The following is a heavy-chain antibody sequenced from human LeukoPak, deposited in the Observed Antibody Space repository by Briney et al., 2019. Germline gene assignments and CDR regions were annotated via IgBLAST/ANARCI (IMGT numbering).Heavy chain of an antibody. CDR3: AREYSSSYYYYYYYMDV. Sequence: PGRSLRLSCAASGFTFDDYGMSWVRQAPGKGLEWVSGINWNGGSTGYADSVKGRFTISRDNAKNSLYLQMNSLRAEDTALYYCAREYSSSYYYYYYYMDVWGKGTTVTVSS. CDR2: INWNGGST. V-gene: IGHV3-20*04. D-gene: IGHD6-6*01. CDR1: GFTFDDYG. J-gene: IGHJ6*03.